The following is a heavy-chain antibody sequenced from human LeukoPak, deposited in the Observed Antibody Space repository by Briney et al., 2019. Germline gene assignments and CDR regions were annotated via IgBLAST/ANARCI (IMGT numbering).Heavy chain of an antibody. Sequence: SETLSLTCTVSGGSISSYYWSWIRQPPGKGLEWIGYIYYSGSTNYNPSLKSRVTISVDTSKNQFSLKLSSVTAADTAVYYCARAGYYDSSGYFDYWGQGTLVTVSS. CDR1: GGSISSYY. D-gene: IGHD3-22*01. V-gene: IGHV4-59*08. CDR2: IYYSGST. CDR3: ARAGYYDSSGYFDY. J-gene: IGHJ4*02.